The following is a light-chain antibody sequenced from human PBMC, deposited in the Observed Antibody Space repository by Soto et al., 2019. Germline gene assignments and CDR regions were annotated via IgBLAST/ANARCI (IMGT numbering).Light chain of an antibody. CDR3: ATWDDSLSGLVV. CDR2: RNN. CDR1: SSNSGSYN. J-gene: IGLJ2*01. Sequence: QSVLTQPPSASGTPGQRVTISCSGSSSNSGSYNVHWYQQVPGTAPKLLIYRNNQRPSGVPDRFSGSKSGTSASLAISGLRSEDEGDYYCATWDDSLSGLVVFGGGTKLTVL. V-gene: IGLV1-47*01.